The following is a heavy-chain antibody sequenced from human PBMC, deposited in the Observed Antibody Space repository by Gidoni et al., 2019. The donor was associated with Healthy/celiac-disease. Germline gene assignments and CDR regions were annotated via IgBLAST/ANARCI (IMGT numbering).Heavy chain of an antibody. J-gene: IGHJ3*02. D-gene: IGHD3-9*01. CDR1: GFSLSTRGMC. CDR2: IDWDDDK. Sequence: QVTLRESGPALVKPTQTLTLTCTFSGFSLSTRGMCVSWIRQPPGKALEWLALIDWDDDKYYSTSLKTRLTISKDTAKNQVVLTMTNMDPVDTATYYCARSVLRYFDWLPTPHDAFDIWGQGTMVTVSS. V-gene: IGHV2-70*01. CDR3: ARSVLRYFDWLPTPHDAFDI.